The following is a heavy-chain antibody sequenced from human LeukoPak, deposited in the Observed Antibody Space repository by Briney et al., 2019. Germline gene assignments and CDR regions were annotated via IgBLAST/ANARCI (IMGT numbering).Heavy chain of an antibody. CDR1: GYTLTELS. CDR2: FDPEDGET. V-gene: IGHV1-24*01. J-gene: IGHJ6*02. CDR3: ATGPSYDILRDYYYYYGMDV. Sequence: ASVKVSCTVSGYTLTELSMHWVRQAPGKGLEWMGGFDPEDGETIYAQKFQGRVTMTEDTSTDTAYMELSSLRSEDTAVYYCATGPSYDILRDYYYYYGMDVWGQGTTVTVSS. D-gene: IGHD3-9*01.